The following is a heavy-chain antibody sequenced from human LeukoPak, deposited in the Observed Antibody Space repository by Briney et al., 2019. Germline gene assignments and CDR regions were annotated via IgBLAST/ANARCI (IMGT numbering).Heavy chain of an antibody. D-gene: IGHD6-25*01. J-gene: IGHJ4*02. CDR3: ATSAARAIES. CDR2: IKQDGSEK. V-gene: IGHV3-7*01. CDR1: GFTFSSYW. Sequence: GGSLRLSCAASGFTFSSYWMSWVHQAPGKGLECVANIKQDGSEKYYVDSVRGRFTLSRDNAKNSLYLQMNSLRVEVTAVYYCATSAARAIESWGQRTLVTVSS.